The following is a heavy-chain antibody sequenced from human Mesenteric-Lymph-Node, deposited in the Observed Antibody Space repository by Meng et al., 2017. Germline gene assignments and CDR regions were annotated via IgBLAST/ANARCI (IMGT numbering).Heavy chain of an antibody. CDR1: GLISSYP. CDR3: AKDRVTGSSPYFDS. D-gene: IGHD1-26*01. V-gene: IGHV3-23*01. Sequence: GESLKISCAASGLISSYPMHWVRQTPGKGLEWVSTVSGGGLGTYYTDSVKGRFTVSRDNSRDTLHLQMNSLRHEDTAFYYCAKDRVTGSSPYFDSWGHGILVTVSS. CDR2: VSGGGLGT. J-gene: IGHJ4*01.